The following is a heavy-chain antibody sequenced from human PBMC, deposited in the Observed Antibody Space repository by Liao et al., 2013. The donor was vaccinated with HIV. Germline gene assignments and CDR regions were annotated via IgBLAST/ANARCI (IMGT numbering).Heavy chain of an antibody. Sequence: QVHLQESGPGLVKPSETLSLTCTVSGGSISTRHWSWIRQPPGKGLEWIGFLYNGGSTDYNPSLKSRVTMSVDTSKNQFSLKLTSVTAADTALYYCVSPDFYWGQGTLVTVSS. D-gene: IGHD3-3*01. CDR1: GGSISTRH. CDR2: LYNGGST. J-gene: IGHJ4*02. V-gene: IGHV4-59*11. CDR3: VSPDFY.